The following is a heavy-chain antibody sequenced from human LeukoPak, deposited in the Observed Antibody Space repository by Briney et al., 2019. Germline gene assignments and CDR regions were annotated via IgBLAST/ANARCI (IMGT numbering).Heavy chain of an antibody. Sequence: GGSLRLSCAASGFTFSGYTMHWVRQAPGKGLEWVAVMSYDGSDKYYADSVKGRFTISRDNSKNTLSLQMNSLRPEDTGVYHCARETVVLMLYAGFLDSWGQGTLVTVSS. V-gene: IGHV3-30-3*01. CDR1: GFTFSGYT. CDR2: MSYDGSDK. CDR3: ARETVVLMLYAGFLDS. D-gene: IGHD2-8*01. J-gene: IGHJ4*02.